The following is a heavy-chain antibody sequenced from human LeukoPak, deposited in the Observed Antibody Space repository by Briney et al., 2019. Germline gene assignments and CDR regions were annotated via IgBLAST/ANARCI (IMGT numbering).Heavy chain of an antibody. CDR1: GFTFSTYA. D-gene: IGHD3-9*01. J-gene: IGHJ1*01. CDR3: AKDKSLRYFDWLQYFQH. CDR2: ISGSGGST. V-gene: IGHV3-23*01. Sequence: GGSLRLSCAASGFTFSTYAMSWVRQVPGKGLEWVSAISGSGGSTYYADSVKGRFTIFRDNSKNTLLLQTNSLTAEDTALYYCAKDKSLRYFDWLQYFQHWGQGTLVTVSS.